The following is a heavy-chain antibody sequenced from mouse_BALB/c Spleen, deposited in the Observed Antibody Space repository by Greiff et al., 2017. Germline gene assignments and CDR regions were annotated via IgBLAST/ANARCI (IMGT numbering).Heavy chain of an antibody. CDR2: IYPGDGDT. J-gene: IGHJ3*01. Sequence: QVQLKESGAELARPGASVKLSCKASGYTFTSYWMQWVKQRPGQGLEWIGAIYPGDGDTRYTQKFKGKATLTADKSSSTAYMQLSSLASEDSAVYYCARGSVRRAWFAYWGQGTLVTVSA. V-gene: IGHV1-87*01. D-gene: IGHD2-14*01. CDR1: GYTFTSYW. CDR3: ARGSVRRAWFAY.